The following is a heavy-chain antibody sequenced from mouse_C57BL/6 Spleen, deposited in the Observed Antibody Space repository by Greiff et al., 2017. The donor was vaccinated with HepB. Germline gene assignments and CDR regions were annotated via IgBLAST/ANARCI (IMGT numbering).Heavy chain of an antibody. J-gene: IGHJ3*01. CDR1: GYTFTSYW. Sequence: VQLQQSGAELVKPGASVKVSCKASGYTFTSYWMHWVKQRPGQGLEWIGRIHPSDSDTNYNQKFKGKATLTVDKSSSTAYMQLSSLTSEDSAVYYCAIWEITTVTSFAYWGQGTLVTVSA. V-gene: IGHV1-74*01. CDR3: AIWEITTVTSFAY. CDR2: IHPSDSDT. D-gene: IGHD1-1*01.